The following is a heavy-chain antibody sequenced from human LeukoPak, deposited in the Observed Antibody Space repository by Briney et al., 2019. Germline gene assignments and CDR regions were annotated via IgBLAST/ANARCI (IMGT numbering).Heavy chain of an antibody. Sequence: PSGTLSLTCAVSGGSISSSHWWSWVRQPPGKGLKWIGEIYHSGTTNYNPSLKSRVTISVDKSNNHFSLKLSSVTAADTAVYYCARDSGTTGEVKFDPWGQGTLVTVSS. D-gene: IGHD3-10*01. CDR1: GGSISSSHW. CDR3: ARDSGTTGEVKFDP. CDR2: IYHSGTT. V-gene: IGHV4-4*02. J-gene: IGHJ5*02.